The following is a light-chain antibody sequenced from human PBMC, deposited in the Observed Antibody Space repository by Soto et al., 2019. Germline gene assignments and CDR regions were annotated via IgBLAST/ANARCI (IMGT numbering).Light chain of an antibody. CDR2: AAY. V-gene: IGKV1-9*01. CDR3: QNFHSYSRSN. CDR1: QDISSS. J-gene: IGKJ3*01. Sequence: DIQLTQSPSFLSASVGDRVTITCRASQDISSSLAWYQQKPGKAPKLLIFAAYILQSGVPSRFRGSGSGTEFTLTISSLQPEDFATYYCQNFHSYSRSNFGPGTTVDF.